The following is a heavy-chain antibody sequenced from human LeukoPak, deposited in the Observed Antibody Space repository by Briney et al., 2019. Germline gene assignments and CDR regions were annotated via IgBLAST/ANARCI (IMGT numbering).Heavy chain of an antibody. V-gene: IGHV5-51*01. D-gene: IGHD3-3*01. Sequence: GASLKISCKASGYSFTSYWIGWLRQMPGKGLEWMGIIYPGDSDTRYSPSFQGQVTISADKSISTAYLQWSSLKASDTAMYYCARRDHDFWSGYSEAGNWFDPWGQGTLVTVSS. CDR1: GYSFTSYW. CDR2: IYPGDSDT. J-gene: IGHJ5*02. CDR3: ARRDHDFWSGYSEAGNWFDP.